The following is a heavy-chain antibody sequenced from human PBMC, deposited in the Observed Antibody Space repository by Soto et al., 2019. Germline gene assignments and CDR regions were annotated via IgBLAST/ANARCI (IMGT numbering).Heavy chain of an antibody. J-gene: IGHJ4*02. CDR3: ARGATYYYDSDLGY. Sequence: QVQLVESGGGVVQPGRSLRLSCAASGFTFSSYAMHWVRQAPGKGLEWVAVISYDGSNKYYADSVKGRFTISRDNSKNTLYLQMNSLRAEDTTVYYCARGATYYYDSDLGYWGQGTLVTVFS. CDR2: ISYDGSNK. D-gene: IGHD3-22*01. CDR1: GFTFSSYA. V-gene: IGHV3-30-3*01.